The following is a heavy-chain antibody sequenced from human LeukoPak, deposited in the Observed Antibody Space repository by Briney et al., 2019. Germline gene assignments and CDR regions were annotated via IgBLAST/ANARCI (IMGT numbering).Heavy chain of an antibody. V-gene: IGHV4-39*07. Sequence: SETLSLTCTVSGDSINSRSYYWAWIRQPPGKGLEWIGTIYYNGSTYSNPSLKSRVTKSVDTSKNQFSLKLSSVTAADTAVYYCARVVWERSGSSHFDYWGQGTLVTVSS. CDR1: GDSINSRSYY. D-gene: IGHD3-10*01. CDR3: ARVVWERSGSSHFDY. CDR2: IYYNGST. J-gene: IGHJ4*02.